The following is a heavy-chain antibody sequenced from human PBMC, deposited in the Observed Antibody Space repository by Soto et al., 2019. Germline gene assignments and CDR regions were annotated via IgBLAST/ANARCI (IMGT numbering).Heavy chain of an antibody. CDR2: ISSSSSTT. D-gene: IGHD2-15*01. Sequence: GGSLRLSCAASGFTFSNYSLNWVRQAPGKGLEWVSYISSSSSTTYYADSVKGRFTISRHNSKNTLYLQMNSLRAEDTAVYYCASVLGYCSGGSCYYYYMDVWGKGTTVTVSS. CDR1: GFTFSNYS. J-gene: IGHJ6*03. V-gene: IGHV3-48*01. CDR3: ASVLGYCSGGSCYYYYMDV.